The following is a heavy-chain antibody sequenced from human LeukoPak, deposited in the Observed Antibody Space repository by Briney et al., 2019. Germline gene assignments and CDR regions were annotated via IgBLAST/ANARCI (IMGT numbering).Heavy chain of an antibody. CDR2: IHYSGST. J-gene: IGHJ4*02. V-gene: IGHV4-59*12. CDR1: GGSISSYY. Sequence: SETLSLTCPVSGGSISSYYWSWIRQPPGKGLEWIGYIHYSGSTNYNPSLKSRVTVSVDTSKKQFSLKLSSVTAADTAVYYCASGYSYGHFDYWGQGTLVTVSS. CDR3: ASGYSYGHFDY. D-gene: IGHD5-18*01.